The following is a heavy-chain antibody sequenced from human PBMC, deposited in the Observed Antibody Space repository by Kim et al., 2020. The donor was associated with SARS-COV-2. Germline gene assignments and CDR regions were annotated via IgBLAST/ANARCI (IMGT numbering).Heavy chain of an antibody. V-gene: IGHV1-69*13. CDR2: IIPIFGTA. CDR3: ARDRAYVTGTTAIDY. CDR1: GGSFSSYA. Sequence: SVKVSCKASGGSFSSYAISWVRQAPGQGLEWMGGIIPIFGTANYAQKFQGRVTITADESTSTAYMELSSLRAEDTAGYYCARDRAYVTGTTAIDYWGQG. J-gene: IGHJ4*02. D-gene: IGHD1-20*01.